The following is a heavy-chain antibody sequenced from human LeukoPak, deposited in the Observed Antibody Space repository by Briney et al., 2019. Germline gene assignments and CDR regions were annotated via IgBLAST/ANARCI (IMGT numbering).Heavy chain of an antibody. J-gene: IGHJ4*02. CDR1: GGSFSGYY. Sequence: PSETLSLTCAVYGGSFSGYYWSWIRQPPGKGLEWIGEINHSGSTNYNPSLKSRVTISVDTSKNQFSLKLSSVTAADTAVYYCARHRELLAGTRKEKDLYFDYWGQGTLVTVSS. V-gene: IGHV4-34*01. D-gene: IGHD1-7*01. CDR3: ARHRELLAGTRKEKDLYFDY. CDR2: INHSGST.